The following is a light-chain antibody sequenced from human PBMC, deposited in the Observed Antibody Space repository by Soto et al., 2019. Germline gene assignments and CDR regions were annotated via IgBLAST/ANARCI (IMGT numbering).Light chain of an antibody. Sequence: EIVMTQSPAILSVSPGERATLSCRASQSVSSNLAWYQQKYGQAPRLLVYGASTRATGIPARFSGSGSGTEFTLTISSLQSEDFAVDYCQQYNDWPLTFGGGTDVEIK. CDR1: QSVSSN. J-gene: IGKJ4*01. CDR3: QQYNDWPLT. V-gene: IGKV3-15*01. CDR2: GAS.